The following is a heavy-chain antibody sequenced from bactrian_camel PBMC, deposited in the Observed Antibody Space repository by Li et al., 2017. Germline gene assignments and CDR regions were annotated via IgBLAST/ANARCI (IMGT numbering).Heavy chain of an antibody. CDR3: AAARGFRDPPRARDFFV. D-gene: IGHD4*01. CDR2: IYLYGPMT. Sequence: VQLVESGGGLVQPGGSLRLSCAASEFTFEDSDVGWYRQVPGKEREVVATIYLYGPMTYYADSVRGRFAISHDRPKNTVYLQMNDLKPEDTSVYYCAAARGFRDPPRARDFFVWGQGTQVTVS. V-gene: IGHV3S60*01. J-gene: IGHJ4*01. CDR1: EFTFEDSD.